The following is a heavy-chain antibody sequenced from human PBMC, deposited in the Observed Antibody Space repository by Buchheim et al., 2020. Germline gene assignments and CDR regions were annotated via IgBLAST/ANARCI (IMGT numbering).Heavy chain of an antibody. CDR1: GYTFTSYA. D-gene: IGHD4-17*01. CDR2: MNPNSGNT. V-gene: IGHV1-8*02. CDR3: ARVLLFWGDYVVYGMDV. J-gene: IGHJ6*02. Sequence: QVQLVQSGSELKKPGASVKVSCKASGYTFTSYAMNWVRQAPGQGLEWMGWMNPNSGNTGYAQKFQGRVTMTRNTSISTAYMELSSLRSEDTAVYYCARVLLFWGDYVVYGMDVWGQGTT.